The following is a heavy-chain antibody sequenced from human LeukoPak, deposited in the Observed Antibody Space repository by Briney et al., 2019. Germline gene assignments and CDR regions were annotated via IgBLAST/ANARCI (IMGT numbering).Heavy chain of an antibody. CDR1: GGTFSSYA. CDR2: IIPIFGTA. V-gene: IGHV1-69*05. D-gene: IGHD3-3*01. J-gene: IGHJ4*02. Sequence: SVKVSCKASGGTFSSYAISWVRQAPGQGLEWMGGIIPIFGTANYAQKFQGRVTITTDESTSTAYMELSSLRSEDTAVYYCASSITIFGGTIDYWGQGTLVTVSS. CDR3: ASSITIFGGTIDY.